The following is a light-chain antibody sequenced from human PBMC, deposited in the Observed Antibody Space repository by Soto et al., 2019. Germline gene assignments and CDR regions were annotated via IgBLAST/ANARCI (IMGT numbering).Light chain of an antibody. CDR2: GAS. Sequence: EIVLTQSPGTLSLSPGERATLSCRASQSVGSNSLAWYQQKPGQAPRLLIFGASRRATGIPDRFSGSGSGTDLTRTLSILEPEDFAVYYCQLYSTFGQGTKVEIK. V-gene: IGKV3-20*01. CDR1: QSVGSNS. J-gene: IGKJ1*01. CDR3: QLYST.